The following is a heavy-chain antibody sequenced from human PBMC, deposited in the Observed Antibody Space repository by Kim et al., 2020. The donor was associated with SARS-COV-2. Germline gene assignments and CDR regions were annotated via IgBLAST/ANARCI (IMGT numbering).Heavy chain of an antibody. Sequence: GGSLRLSCAASGFTFSSYAMHWVRQAPGKGLEYVSAISSNGGSTYYANSVKGRFTISRDNSKNTLYLQMGSLRAEDMAVYYCARSLPWIQLGWSNIYVDYWGQGTLVTVSS. V-gene: IGHV3-64*01. CDR2: ISSNGGST. CDR3: ARSLPWIQLGWSNIYVDY. D-gene: IGHD5-18*01. J-gene: IGHJ4*02. CDR1: GFTFSSYA.